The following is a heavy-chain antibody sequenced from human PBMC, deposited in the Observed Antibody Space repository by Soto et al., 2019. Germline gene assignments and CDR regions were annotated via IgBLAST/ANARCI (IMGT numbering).Heavy chain of an antibody. CDR2: IWYDGSNK. Sequence: QVQLVESGGGVVQPGRSLRLSCAASGFTFSSYGMHWVRQAPGKGLEWVAVIWYDGSNKYYADSVKGRFTISRDNSKNTLYLQMNSLRAEDTAVYYCARDREITGLAYWGQGTLVTVSS. V-gene: IGHV3-33*01. D-gene: IGHD3-16*01. CDR1: GFTFSSYG. CDR3: ARDREITGLAY. J-gene: IGHJ4*02.